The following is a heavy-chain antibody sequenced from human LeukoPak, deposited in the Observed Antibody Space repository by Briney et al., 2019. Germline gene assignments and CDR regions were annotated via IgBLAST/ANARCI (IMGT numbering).Heavy chain of an antibody. D-gene: IGHD1-26*01. CDR1: GGSISSYY. V-gene: IGHV4-59*08. J-gene: IGHJ4*02. CDR2: TYYSGNT. Sequence: PSETLSLTCTVSGGSISSYYWSWFRQPPGKGLEWIGYTYYSGNTNYNPSLKSRVTISIDTSKNQFSLKLSSVTAAGTAVYYCARVGAGLFDYWGQGTLVTVSS. CDR3: ARVGAGLFDY.